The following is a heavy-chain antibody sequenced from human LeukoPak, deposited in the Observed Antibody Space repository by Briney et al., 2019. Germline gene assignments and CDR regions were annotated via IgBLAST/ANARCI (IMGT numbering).Heavy chain of an antibody. J-gene: IGHJ4*02. Sequence: PGGSLRLSCAASGFTFSNAWMSWVRQAPGKGLEWVGRIKSKTDGGTTDYAAPVKGRFTISRDDSKNTLYLQMNSLKTEDTAVYYCTTDRDEELPSYFDYWGQGTLVTVSS. CDR3: TTDRDEELPSYFDY. CDR2: IKSKTDGGTT. CDR1: GFTFSNAW. D-gene: IGHD1-26*01. V-gene: IGHV3-15*01.